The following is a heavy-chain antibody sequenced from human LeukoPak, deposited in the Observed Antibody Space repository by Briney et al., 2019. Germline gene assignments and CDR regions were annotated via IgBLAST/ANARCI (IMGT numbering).Heavy chain of an antibody. Sequence: ASVKVSCKASGYTFTSYGISWVRQAPGQGLEWMGWISAYNGNTNYAQKLQGRVTMTTDTSTSTAYMELRSLRSDDTAVYYRAKLVYVFWSNKNWFAPGGQGTLVTVSS. D-gene: IGHD3-3*01. J-gene: IGHJ5*02. CDR2: ISAYNGNT. CDR1: GYTFTSYG. V-gene: IGHV1-18*01. CDR3: AKLVYVFWSNKNWFAP.